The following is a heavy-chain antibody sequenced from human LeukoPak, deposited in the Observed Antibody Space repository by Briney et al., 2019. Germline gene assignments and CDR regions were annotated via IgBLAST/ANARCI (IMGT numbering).Heavy chain of an antibody. Sequence: SETLSLTCAVYGGSFSGYYWSWIRQPPGKGLEWIGEINHSGSTNYNPSLKSRVTISVDTSKNQFSLKLSSVTAADTAVYYCASPGEGSSSYTNWFDPWGQGTLVTVSS. V-gene: IGHV4-34*01. CDR3: ASPGEGSSSYTNWFDP. CDR1: GGSFSGYY. CDR2: INHSGST. J-gene: IGHJ5*02. D-gene: IGHD3-16*02.